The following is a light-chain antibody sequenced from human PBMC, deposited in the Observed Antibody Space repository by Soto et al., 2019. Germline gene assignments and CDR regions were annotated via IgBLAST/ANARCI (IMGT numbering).Light chain of an antibody. CDR1: SSDVGAYNF. CDR3: SSYTSSSTHV. V-gene: IGLV2-14*03. Sequence: QSVLTQPASVAGSPGQSITISCTGTSSDVGAYNFVSWYQQHPGKVPKLMIFDVSSRPSGVSDRFSGSKSGNTASLTISGLHAEVEGDYYCSSYTSSSTHVFGSGTKLTVL. CDR2: DVS. J-gene: IGLJ1*01.